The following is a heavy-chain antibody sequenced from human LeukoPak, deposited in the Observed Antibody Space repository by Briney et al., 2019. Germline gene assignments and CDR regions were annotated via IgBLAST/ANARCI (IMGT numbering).Heavy chain of an antibody. D-gene: IGHD6-19*01. V-gene: IGHV4-34*01. CDR2: INHSGST. J-gene: IGHJ5*02. Sequence: SETLSLTCAVYGGSFSGYYWSWIRQPPGKGLEGSGEINHSGSTNYNPSLKSRGTISVDTSKNQFSLKLSSVTAADTAVYYCARGHRYSSGWHRKRSGWFDPWGQGTLVTVSS. CDR3: ARGHRYSSGWHRKRSGWFDP. CDR1: GGSFSGYY.